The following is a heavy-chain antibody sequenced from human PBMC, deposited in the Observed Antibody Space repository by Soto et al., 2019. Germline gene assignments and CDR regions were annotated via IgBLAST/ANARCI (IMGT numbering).Heavy chain of an antibody. Sequence: SQTLSLTCAISGDSVSSNSATWNWIRQSPSRGLEWLGRTYYRSKWYYDYAVSVKSRITINPDTSKNQFSLQLTSVTPEDAAVYYCARGGYSSSWLQDVWGQGTTVTVSS. J-gene: IGHJ6*02. V-gene: IGHV6-1*01. CDR2: TYYRSKWYY. D-gene: IGHD6-13*01. CDR1: GDSVSSNSAT. CDR3: ARGGYSSSWLQDV.